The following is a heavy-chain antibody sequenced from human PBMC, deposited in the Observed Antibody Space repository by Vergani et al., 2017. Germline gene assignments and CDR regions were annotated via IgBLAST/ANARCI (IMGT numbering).Heavy chain of an antibody. D-gene: IGHD3-3*01. CDR3: ARASAKITIFGVVNPFDY. CDR1: GFTVSSNY. Sequence: EVQLVESGGGLIQPGGSLRLSCAASGFTVSSNYMSWVRQAPGKGLEWVSVIYSGGSTYYADSVKGRFTISRDNSKNTLYLQMNSLRAEDTAVYYCARASAKITIFGVVNPFDYWSQGALVAVYS. V-gene: IGHV3-53*01. J-gene: IGHJ4*02. CDR2: IYSGGST.